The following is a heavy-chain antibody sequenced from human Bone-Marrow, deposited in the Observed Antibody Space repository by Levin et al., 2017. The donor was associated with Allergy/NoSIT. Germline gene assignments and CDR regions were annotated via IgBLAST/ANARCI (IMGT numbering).Heavy chain of an antibody. CDR1: GFTFAGCT. D-gene: IGHD4-23*01. CDR3: AKSSPDFGGNLLN. Sequence: GGSLRLSCAASGFTFAGCTLNWVRQAPGKGLDWVSAIRCSGATTFYADSVKGRFTISRDDSKNTLYLEMNSLRAEDTAVYFCAKSSPDFGGNLLNWGQGTLVTVSS. CDR2: IRCSGATT. V-gene: IGHV3-23*01. J-gene: IGHJ4*02.